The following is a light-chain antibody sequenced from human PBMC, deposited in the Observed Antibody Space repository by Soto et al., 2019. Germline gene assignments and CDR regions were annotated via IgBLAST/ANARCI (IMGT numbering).Light chain of an antibody. Sequence: QAVVTQPPSVSAAPGQKVTISCSGSNSNIGNNFVSWYQQLPGTAPKLLIYENNKRPLGIPDRFSDSKSGTSATLGITELQAGDEADYYCGTWDTSLSTVVFGGGTKLTV. CDR2: ENN. V-gene: IGLV1-51*02. CDR3: GTWDTSLSTVV. J-gene: IGLJ2*01. CDR1: NSNIGNNF.